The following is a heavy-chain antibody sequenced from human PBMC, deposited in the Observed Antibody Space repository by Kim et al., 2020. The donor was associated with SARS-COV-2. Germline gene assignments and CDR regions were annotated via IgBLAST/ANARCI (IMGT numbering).Heavy chain of an antibody. V-gene: IGHV3-15*01. J-gene: IGHJ4*02. D-gene: IGHD6-6*01. CDR2: T. CDR3: TTGGGSSVPDY. Sequence: TDYAAPVKGRFTISRDDSKNTLYLQMNSLKTEDTAVYYCTTGGGSSVPDYWGQGTLVTVSS.